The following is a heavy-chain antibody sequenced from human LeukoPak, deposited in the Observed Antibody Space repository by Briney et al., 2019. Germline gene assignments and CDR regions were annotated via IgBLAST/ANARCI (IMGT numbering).Heavy chain of an antibody. CDR3: ARHASPSGSYAY. J-gene: IGHJ4*02. Sequence: PSETLSLTCAVYGGSFSGYYWSWIRQPPGKGLEWIGEINHSGSTNYNPSLKSRVTISVDTSKNQFSLKLSSVTAADTAVYYCARHASPSGSYAYWGQGTLVTVSS. V-gene: IGHV4-34*01. D-gene: IGHD1-26*01. CDR2: INHSGST. CDR1: GGSFSGYY.